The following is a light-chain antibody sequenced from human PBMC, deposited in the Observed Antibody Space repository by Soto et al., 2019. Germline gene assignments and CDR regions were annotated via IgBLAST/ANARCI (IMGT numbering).Light chain of an antibody. V-gene: IGKV1-39*01. CDR3: QQSYSTPYT. CDR1: QSISSY. CDR2: AAS. Sequence: DIQMTQSPSSLSASVGDRVTITCRSSQSISSYFNWYQQKPGKAPKLLIYAASSLQRGVPSRFRGSGSGTDCTLTISSLQPEDFATYYCQQSYSTPYTFGQGTKLEIK. J-gene: IGKJ2*01.